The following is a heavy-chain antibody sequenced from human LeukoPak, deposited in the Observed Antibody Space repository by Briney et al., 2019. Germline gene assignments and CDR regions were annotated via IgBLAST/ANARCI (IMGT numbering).Heavy chain of an antibody. Sequence: GASVKVSCKASGYTFTSYGISWVRQAPGQGLEWMGWISAYNGNSNYAQKLQGRVTMTTDTSTSIAYMELRSLRSDDTAVYYCARYVRARTCYYGMDVWGKGTTVTVSS. CDR3: ARYVRARTCYYGMDV. V-gene: IGHV1-18*04. D-gene: IGHD3-16*01. CDR1: GYTFTSYG. J-gene: IGHJ6*04. CDR2: ISAYNGNS.